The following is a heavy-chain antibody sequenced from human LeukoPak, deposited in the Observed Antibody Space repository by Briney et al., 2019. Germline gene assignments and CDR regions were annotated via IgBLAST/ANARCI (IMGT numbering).Heavy chain of an antibody. CDR1: GFTFTTFW. J-gene: IGHJ4*02. Sequence: GGSLRLSCAASGFTFTTFWITCVPHAPGKGLEGMDNINQDGSEKYSVDSVKGRFTISRDNAQISLYLQMSSLRAEDTAIYYGARGLSFAYWGQGTLVTVSS. D-gene: IGHD3-10*01. CDR2: INQDGSEK. CDR3: ARGLSFAY. V-gene: IGHV3-7*01.